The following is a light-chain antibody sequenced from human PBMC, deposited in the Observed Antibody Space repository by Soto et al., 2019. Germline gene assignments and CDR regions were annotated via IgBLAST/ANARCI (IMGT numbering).Light chain of an antibody. CDR3: QQYNNWPPWT. V-gene: IGKV3-15*01. CDR1: RSVSSSY. J-gene: IGKJ1*01. CDR2: GAS. Sequence: EIVLTQSPGTLSLSPGERATLSCRASRSVSSSYLAWYQQKPGQAPRLLIYGASTRATGIPARFSGSGSGTEFTLTISSLQSEDFAVYYCQQYNNWPPWTFGQGTKVDI.